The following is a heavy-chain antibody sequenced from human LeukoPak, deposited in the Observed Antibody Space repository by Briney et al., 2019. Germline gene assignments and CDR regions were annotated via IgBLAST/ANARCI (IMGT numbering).Heavy chain of an antibody. V-gene: IGHV3-30*02. CDR3: VKEQGNYFDY. D-gene: IGHD6-13*01. CDR2: VRYDGSSK. J-gene: IGHJ4*02. CDR1: GFTFSSYG. Sequence: PGGSLRLSCAASGFTFSSYGMHWVRQAPGKGLEWVAFVRYDGSSKYYVDSVKGRFTISRDNSKNTLYLQMNSLRAEDTAVYYCVKEQGNYFDYWGQGTLVTVSS.